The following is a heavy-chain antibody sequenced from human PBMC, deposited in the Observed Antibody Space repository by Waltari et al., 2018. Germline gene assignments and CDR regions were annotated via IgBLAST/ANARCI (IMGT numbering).Heavy chain of an antibody. CDR2: INPSSGGT. CDR3: ARDSSSWYQFDY. Sequence: QVQLVQSGAEVKKPGASVKVSCKASGYTFTGYYMHWVRQAPGQGLEWMGRINPSSGGTKYAQKFQGRVTMTRDTSISTAYMELSRLRSDDTAVYYCARDSSSWYQFDYWGQGTLVTVSS. D-gene: IGHD6-13*01. V-gene: IGHV1-2*06. CDR1: GYTFTGYY. J-gene: IGHJ4*02.